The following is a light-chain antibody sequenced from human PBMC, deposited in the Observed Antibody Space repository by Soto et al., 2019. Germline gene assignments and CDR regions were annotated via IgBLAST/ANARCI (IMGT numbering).Light chain of an antibody. Sequence: QSVLTQAPSVSGAPGQRVTISCTGSSSNIGAGYDVHWYQQLPGTAPKLLIYANSNRPAGVPDRFSGSKSGTSASLAITGLQAEDEADYYCQSYGSSPSGYVFGTGTKVTVL. CDR1: SSNIGAGYD. CDR3: QSYGSSPSGYV. J-gene: IGLJ1*01. V-gene: IGLV1-40*01. CDR2: ANS.